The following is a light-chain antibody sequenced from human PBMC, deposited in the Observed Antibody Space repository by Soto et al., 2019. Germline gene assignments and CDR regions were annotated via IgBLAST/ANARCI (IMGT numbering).Light chain of an antibody. CDR2: ATS. Sequence: TQSPATLSVSPGERATLSCRASQNIRDNLAWYQQRPGQAPRLLIYATSTRATGVPARFSGRGFGSDFTLTIHKLQSEDFAIYYCQQYKSYWMFGQGTRVDLK. CDR3: QQYKSYWM. J-gene: IGKJ1*01. CDR1: QNIRDN. V-gene: IGKV3-15*01.